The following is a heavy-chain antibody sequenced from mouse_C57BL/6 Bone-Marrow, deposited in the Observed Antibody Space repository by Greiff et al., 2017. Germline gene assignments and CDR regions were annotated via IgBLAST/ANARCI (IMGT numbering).Heavy chain of an antibody. Sequence: VKLVESGPGLVAPSQSLSITCTVSGFSLTSYAISWVRQPPGKGLEWLGVIWTGGGTKYNSALKSRMSIIKDNSKSQIFLKMNSLQTDDTARYYCARNRRGWSYFDYWGQGTTLTVSS. CDR2: IWTGGGT. J-gene: IGHJ2*01. CDR3: ARNRRGWSYFDY. CDR1: GFSLTSYA. D-gene: IGHD2-3*01. V-gene: IGHV2-9-1*01.